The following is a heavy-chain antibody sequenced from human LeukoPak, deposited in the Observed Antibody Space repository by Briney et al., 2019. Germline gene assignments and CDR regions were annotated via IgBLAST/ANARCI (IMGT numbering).Heavy chain of an antibody. CDR2: IKPSGGST. CDR3: ARVNGQQLAIDY. V-gene: IGHV1-46*01. CDR1: GYTLTTYY. D-gene: IGHD6-13*01. J-gene: IGHJ4*02. Sequence: GASVKVSCKASGYTLTTYYIHWVRQAPGQGLEWMGIIKPSGGSTSYAQKFPGRVTMTRDTSTSTVYMEVSSLRSEDTAVYYCARVNGQQLAIDYWGQGTLVTVSS.